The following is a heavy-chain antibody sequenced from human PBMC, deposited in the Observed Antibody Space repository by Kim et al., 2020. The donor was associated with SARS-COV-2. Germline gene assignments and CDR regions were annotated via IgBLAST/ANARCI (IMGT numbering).Heavy chain of an antibody. J-gene: IGHJ4*02. CDR2: ISNSNHYI. D-gene: IGHD3-10*01. Sequence: GGSLRLSCAASGFTFSSYSMNWVRQAPGKGLEWVSYISNSNHYIYYADSLKGRFTISRDNAKNSLYLQMNSLRAEDTAVYYCAKGIYGSGSYDNDYWGQG. V-gene: IGHV3-21*01. CDR3: AKGIYGSGSYDNDY. CDR1: GFTFSSYS.